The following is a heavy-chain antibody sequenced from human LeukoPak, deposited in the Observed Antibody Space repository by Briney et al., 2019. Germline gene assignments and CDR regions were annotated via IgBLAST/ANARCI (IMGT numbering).Heavy chain of an antibody. Sequence: PGGSLRLSCAASGFTFDDCAMHWVRQAPGKGLEWVSGISWNSGSIAYADSVKCRFTISRDNAKNSLYLQMNSLRAEDTALYYCAKDLERGYSYGYGFFVNDFDYWGQGTLVTVSS. CDR1: GFTFDDCA. CDR3: AKDLERGYSYGYGFFVNDFDY. V-gene: IGHV3-9*01. J-gene: IGHJ4*02. CDR2: ISWNSGSI. D-gene: IGHD5-18*01.